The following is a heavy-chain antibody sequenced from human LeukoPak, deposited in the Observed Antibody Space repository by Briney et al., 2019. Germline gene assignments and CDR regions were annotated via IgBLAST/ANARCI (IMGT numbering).Heavy chain of an antibody. V-gene: IGHV6-1*01. J-gene: IGHJ5*02. Sequence: PSQTLSLTCAISGDSVSSNSASWSWIRQSPSRGLEWLGRTYYRSKWYNDYAVSVKSRITINPDTSKNQFSLQLNSVTPEDTAVYYCARVAVSGTDWFDPWGQGTLVTVSS. CDR1: GDSVSSNSAS. D-gene: IGHD6-19*01. CDR2: TYYRSKWYN. CDR3: ARVAVSGTDWFDP.